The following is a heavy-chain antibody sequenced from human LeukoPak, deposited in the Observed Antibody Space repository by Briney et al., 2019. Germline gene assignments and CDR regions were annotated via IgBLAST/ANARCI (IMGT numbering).Heavy chain of an antibody. CDR3: AKTTYNRGWRVPIDS. V-gene: IGHV4-34*01. D-gene: IGHD6-19*01. CDR1: GGSFSGYY. Sequence: SETLSLTCAVYGGSFSGYYWSWLRQPPGKGLEWIGEINHSGSTNYNPSLKSRVTISVDTSKNQFSLILSSVTAADTAVYYCAKTTYNRGWRVPIDSWGRGTLVTVSS. CDR2: INHSGST. J-gene: IGHJ4*02.